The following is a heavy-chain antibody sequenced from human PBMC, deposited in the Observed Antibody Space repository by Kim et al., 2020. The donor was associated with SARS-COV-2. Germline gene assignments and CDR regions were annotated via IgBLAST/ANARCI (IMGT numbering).Heavy chain of an antibody. CDR2: ISGSGGST. CDR1: GFTFSSYA. J-gene: IGHJ6*02. Sequence: GGSLRLSCAASGFTFSSYAMSWVRQAPGKGLEWVSAISGSGGSTYYADSVKGRFTISRDNSKNTLYLQMNSLRAEDTAVYYCAKGLGYCSSTSCYGAYYYYGMDVWGQGTTVTVSS. V-gene: IGHV3-23*01. D-gene: IGHD2-2*01. CDR3: AKGLGYCSSTSCYGAYYYYGMDV.